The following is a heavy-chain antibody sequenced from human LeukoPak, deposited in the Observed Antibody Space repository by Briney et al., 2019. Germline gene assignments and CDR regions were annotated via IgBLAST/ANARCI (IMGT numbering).Heavy chain of an antibody. CDR2: IYYSGST. Sequence: TSETLSLTCTVSGGSISSSSYYWGWIRQPPGKGLEWIGSIYYSGSTYYNPSLKSRVTISVDTSKNQFSLKLSSVTAADTAVYYCARQYYYNGAICSKLDYWGQGTLVTVSS. D-gene: IGHD3-10*01. V-gene: IGHV4-39*01. J-gene: IGHJ4*02. CDR1: GGSISSSSYY. CDR3: ARQYYYNGAICSKLDY.